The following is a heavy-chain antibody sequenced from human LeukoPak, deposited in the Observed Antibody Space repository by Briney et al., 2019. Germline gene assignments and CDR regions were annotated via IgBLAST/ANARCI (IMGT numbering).Heavy chain of an antibody. CDR1: GFTVSSNY. V-gene: IGHV3-53*01. J-gene: IGHJ4*02. CDR3: AGSPPYGDPFYFDY. CDR2: IYSGGST. D-gene: IGHD4-17*01. Sequence: GGSLRLSCAASGFTVSSNYMSWVRQAPGKGLEWVSVIYSGGSTYYADFVKGRFTISRDNTKNTLYLQMNSLRAEDTAVYYCAGSPPYGDPFYFDYWGQGTLVTVSS.